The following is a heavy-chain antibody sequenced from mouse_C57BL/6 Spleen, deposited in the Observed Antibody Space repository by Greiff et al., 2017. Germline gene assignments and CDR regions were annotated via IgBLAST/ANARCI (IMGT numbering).Heavy chain of an antibody. J-gene: IGHJ4*01. D-gene: IGHD1-1*01. CDR1: GYTFTSYG. Sequence: LVESGAELARPGASVKLSCKASGYTFTSYGISWVKQRTGQGLEWIGEIYPRSGNTYYNEKFKGKATLTADKSSSTAYMELRSLTSEDSAVYFCARRLRGYAMDYWGQGTSVTVSS. CDR3: ARRLRGYAMDY. V-gene: IGHV1-81*01. CDR2: IYPRSGNT.